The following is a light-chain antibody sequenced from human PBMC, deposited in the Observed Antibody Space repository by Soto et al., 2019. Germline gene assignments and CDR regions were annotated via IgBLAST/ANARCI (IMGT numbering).Light chain of an antibody. CDR2: AAS. CDR1: QSISNY. J-gene: IGKJ3*01. V-gene: IGKV1-39*01. CDR3: QDRYNTLTFT. Sequence: DIQMTQSPSSLSASVGDRVTITCRASQSISNYLNWYQQKPGKAPKLLIFAASNLQSGVPSRFSGSGSATDFTLTISSLQPEDFATYYCQDRYNTLTFTLGPGTKVDIK.